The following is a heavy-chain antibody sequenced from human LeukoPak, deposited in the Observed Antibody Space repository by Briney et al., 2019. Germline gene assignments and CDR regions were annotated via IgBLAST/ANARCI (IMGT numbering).Heavy chain of an antibody. V-gene: IGHV1-69*13. D-gene: IGHD2-2*01. J-gene: IGHJ6*02. CDR3: AREDVVVPAAIYYYYGMDV. CDR2: IIPIFGTA. CDR1: GGTLSSYA. Sequence: SVKVSCKASGGTLSSYAISWVRQAPGQGLEWMGGIIPIFGTANYAQKFQGRVTITADESTSTAYMELSSLRSEDTAVYYCAREDVVVPAAIYYYYGMDVWGQGTTVTVSS.